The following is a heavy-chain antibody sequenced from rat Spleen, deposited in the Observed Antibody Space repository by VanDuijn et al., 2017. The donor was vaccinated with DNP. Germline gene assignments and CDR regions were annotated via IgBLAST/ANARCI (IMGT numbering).Heavy chain of an antibody. CDR3: ARGGYSSYSYWYFDF. D-gene: IGHD1-2*01. Sequence: EVQFQESGPGLVKISQSLSLTCSVTGYSITNNYWAWIRKFPGNKMEWMGYINYSGTITYNPSLKSRISITRDTSRNHFFLQLNSVTTEDTATYYCARGGYSSYSYWYFDFWGPGTMVTVSS. J-gene: IGHJ1*01. CDR1: GYSITNNY. CDR2: INYSGTI. V-gene: IGHV3-1*01.